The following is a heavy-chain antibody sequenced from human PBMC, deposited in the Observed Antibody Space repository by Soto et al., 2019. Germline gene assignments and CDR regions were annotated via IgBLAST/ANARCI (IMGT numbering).Heavy chain of an antibody. CDR2: ISGSGGTT. J-gene: IGHJ4*02. CDR1: GFSFSSFA. V-gene: IGHV3-23*01. Sequence: EVELLESGGDLVQPGGSLRLSCAASGFSFSSFAMTWVRQTPGKGLEWVSGISGSGGTTYYAGSVRGRFTISRDNSKSTLYLQMNSLRAEDTAVYYCTKRNFDEGGDTGFYYFDLWGQGTQVTVSS. CDR3: TKRNFDEGGDTGFYYFDL. D-gene: IGHD2-21*02.